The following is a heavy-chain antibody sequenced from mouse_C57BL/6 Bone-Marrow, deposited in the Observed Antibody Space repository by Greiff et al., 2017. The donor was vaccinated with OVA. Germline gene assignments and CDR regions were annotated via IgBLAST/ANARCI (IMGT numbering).Heavy chain of an antibody. CDR3: ARCSYGSSRYFDV. V-gene: IGHV1-82*01. D-gene: IGHD1-1*01. Sequence: QVQLQQSGPELVKPGASVKISCKASGYAFSSSWMNWVTQRPGTGLEWIGRIYPGDGDTNYNGKFKGKATLTADTSSSTASMQLSSLTSEDSAVYFCARCSYGSSRYFDVWDTGTTVTVSS. CDR2: IYPGDGDT. CDR1: GYAFSSSW. J-gene: IGHJ1*03.